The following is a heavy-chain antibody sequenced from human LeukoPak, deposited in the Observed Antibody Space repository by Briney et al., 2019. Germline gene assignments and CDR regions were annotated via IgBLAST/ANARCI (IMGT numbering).Heavy chain of an antibody. V-gene: IGHV4-39*07. J-gene: IGHJ4*02. CDR3: ARRGLVSFYTPTGYFDY. CDR2: IYYSGST. CDR1: GGSISSSSYY. Sequence: SETLSLTCTVSGGSISSSSYYWGWIRQPPGKGLEWIGSIYYSGSTYYNPSLKSRVTISVDTSKNQFSLKLSSVTAADTAVYYCARRGLVSFYTPTGYFDYWGQGTLVTVSS. D-gene: IGHD3-9*01.